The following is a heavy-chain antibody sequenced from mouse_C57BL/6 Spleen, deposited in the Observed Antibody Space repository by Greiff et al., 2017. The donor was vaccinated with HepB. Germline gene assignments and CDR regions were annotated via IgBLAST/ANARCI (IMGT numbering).Heavy chain of an antibody. CDR2: IYPRSGNT. CDR3: ARGGGNYGAY. D-gene: IGHD2-1*01. CDR1: GYTFTSYG. J-gene: IGHJ3*01. Sequence: VKLQESGAELARPGASVKLSCKASGYTFTSYGISWVKQRTGQGLEWIGEIYPRSGNTYYNEKFKGKATLTADKSSSTAYMELRSLTSEDSAVYFCARGGGNYGAYWGQGTLVTVSA. V-gene: IGHV1-81*01.